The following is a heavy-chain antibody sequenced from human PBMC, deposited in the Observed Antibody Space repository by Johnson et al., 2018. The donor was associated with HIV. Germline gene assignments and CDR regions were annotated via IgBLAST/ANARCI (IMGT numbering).Heavy chain of an antibody. CDR2: ISWNGGST. CDR3: ARVRGDCSGGSCYRWGTFDI. Sequence: VQLVESGGGVVRPGGSLRLSCAASGFTFDDYGMSWVRQVPGKGLEWVSGISWNGGSTGYADSVRGRLTISRDNAKNSLYLQMNSLRAEDTALYYWARVRGDCSGGSCYRWGTFDIWGQGTMVTVSS. CDR1: GFTFDDYG. D-gene: IGHD2-15*01. V-gene: IGHV3-20*04. J-gene: IGHJ3*02.